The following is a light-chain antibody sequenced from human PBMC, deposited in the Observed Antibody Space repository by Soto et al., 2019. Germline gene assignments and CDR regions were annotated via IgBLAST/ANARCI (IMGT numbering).Light chain of an antibody. CDR1: QAISSY. CDR3: QQLNTYPYT. J-gene: IGKJ2*01. V-gene: IGKV1-9*01. Sequence: DIQLTQSPPFLSASVGDRVTISCRASQAISSYLAWYQQKPGKPPKLLIYAASTLQSGVPSRFSGSGSGTEFTLTISVLQPEDFATYYCQQLNTYPYTFGQGTKLEIK. CDR2: AAS.